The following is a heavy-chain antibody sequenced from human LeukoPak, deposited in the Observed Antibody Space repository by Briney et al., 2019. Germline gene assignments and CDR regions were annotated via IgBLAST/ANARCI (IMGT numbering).Heavy chain of an antibody. D-gene: IGHD2-2*01. CDR1: GYTFTSYY. CDR2: INPSGGST. J-gene: IGHJ2*01. CDR3: ARAGRPIGYCSSTSCYADWYFDL. Sequence: GASVKVSCKASGYTFTSYYMHWVRQAPGQGLEWMGIINPSGGSTSYAQKFQGRVTMTRDTSTSTVYMELSSLRSEDTAVYYCARAGRPIGYCSSTSCYADWYFDLWGRGTLVTVSS. V-gene: IGHV1-46*01.